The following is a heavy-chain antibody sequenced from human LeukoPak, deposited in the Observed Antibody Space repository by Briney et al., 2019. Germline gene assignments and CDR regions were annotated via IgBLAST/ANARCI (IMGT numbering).Heavy chain of an antibody. D-gene: IGHD2-15*01. CDR2: INTKTGNP. CDR3: ARDFHCSGGSCLYYYYYYMDV. V-gene: IGHV7-4-1*02. CDR1: GYTFTSYA. Sequence: ASVKVSCKASGYTFTSYAMNWVRQAPGQGLEWMGWINTKTGNPTYAQGFTGGVFFSFETPVSPAYLQISSLKAEDTAVYYCARDFHCSGGSCLYYYYYYMDVWGKGTTVTVSS. J-gene: IGHJ6*03.